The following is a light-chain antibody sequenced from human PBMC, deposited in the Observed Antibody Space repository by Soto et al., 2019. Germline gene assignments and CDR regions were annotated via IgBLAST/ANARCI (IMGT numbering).Light chain of an antibody. CDR3: CSFAGSYTWV. Sequence: QSVLTQPRSVSGSPGQSVTISCTGTSIDVGTYDFVSWYQQHPGKVPNLIIFDVNKRPSGVPDRFAGSKSGNTASLTISGLQADDEANYHCCSFAGSYTWVFGGGTKLTVL. J-gene: IGLJ3*02. CDR1: SIDVGTYDF. CDR2: DVN. V-gene: IGLV2-11*01.